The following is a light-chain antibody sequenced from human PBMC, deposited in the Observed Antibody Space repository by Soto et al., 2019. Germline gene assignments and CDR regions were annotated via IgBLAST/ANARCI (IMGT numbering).Light chain of an antibody. J-gene: IGKJ5*01. V-gene: IGKV3-11*01. CDR2: DAS. CDR1: QRLTRY. Sequence: ELLLSQSSATLSLSSGQITTLSCRASQRLTRYLAWNQQKLGQAPRLLIYDASNRSTGIPARFSGSGSGTDFTLTISSLEPEDFAVYYCQQRSNSPPLITFGQGTRLEIK. CDR3: QQRSNSPPLIT.